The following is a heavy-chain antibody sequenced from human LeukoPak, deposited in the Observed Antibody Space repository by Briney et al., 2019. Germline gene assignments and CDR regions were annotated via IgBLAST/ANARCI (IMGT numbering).Heavy chain of an antibody. CDR2: IRSKAYGGTT. J-gene: IGHJ4*02. CDR1: GFTFGDYA. Sequence: GGSLRLSCTASGFTFGDYAMSWFRQAPGKGLEWVGFIRSKAYGGTTEYAASVKGRFTISRDDSKSIAYLQMNSLKTEDTAVYYCTRAPLLWFGESTRWFDYWGQGTLVTVSS. D-gene: IGHD3-10*01. CDR3: TRAPLLWFGESTRWFDY. V-gene: IGHV3-49*03.